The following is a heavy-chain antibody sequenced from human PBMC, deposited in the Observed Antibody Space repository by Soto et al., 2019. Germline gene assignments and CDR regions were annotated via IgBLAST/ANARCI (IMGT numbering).Heavy chain of an antibody. D-gene: IGHD2-2*01. V-gene: IGHV4-31*03. CDR3: ARGRDVYCSSTSCYYFDY. CDR1: GGSISSGGYY. Sequence: SETLSLTCTVSGGSISSGGYYWSWIRQHPGKGLEWIGYIYYSGSTYYNPSLKSRVTISVDTSKNQFSLKLSSVTAADTAVYYCARGRDVYCSSTSCYYFDYWGRGTLVTVSS. CDR2: IYYSGST. J-gene: IGHJ4*02.